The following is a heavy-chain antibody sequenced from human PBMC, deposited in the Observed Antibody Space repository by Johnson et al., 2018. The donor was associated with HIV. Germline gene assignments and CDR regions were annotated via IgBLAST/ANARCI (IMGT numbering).Heavy chain of an antibody. J-gene: IGHJ3*02. CDR2: ISGGGGSI. V-gene: IGHV3-74*01. CDR1: GFTFSSHW. Sequence: VQLVESGGGLVQPGGSRRLSCAASGFTFSSHWMHWVRQAPGKGLVWVSRISGGGGSIYYADSVKGRFTISRDNSKNTLYLQMNSLSAGDTALYYCAKVRYGSSRGALDIWGQGTMVTVSS. D-gene: IGHD6-13*01. CDR3: AKVRYGSSRGALDI.